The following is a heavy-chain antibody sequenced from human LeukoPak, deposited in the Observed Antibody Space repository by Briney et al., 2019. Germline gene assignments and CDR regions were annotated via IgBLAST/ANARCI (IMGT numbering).Heavy chain of an antibody. CDR3: AREGAMVRGVLDY. CDR2: IYHSGST. D-gene: IGHD3-10*01. CDR1: GYSISSGYY. V-gene: IGHV4-38-2*02. J-gene: IGHJ4*02. Sequence: SETLSLTCAVSGYSISSGYYRGWIRQPPGKGLEWIGSIYHSGSTYYNPSLKSRVTISVDTSKNQFSLKLSSVTAADTAVYYCAREGAMVRGVLDYWGQGTLVTVSS.